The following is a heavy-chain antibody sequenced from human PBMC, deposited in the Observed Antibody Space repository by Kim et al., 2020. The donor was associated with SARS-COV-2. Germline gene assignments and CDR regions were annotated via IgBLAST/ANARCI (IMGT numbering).Heavy chain of an antibody. CDR2: IYSGGST. J-gene: IGHJ3*02. CDR3: ARVMIWPGSDAFDI. CDR1: GFTVSSNY. Sequence: GGSLRLSCAASGFTVSSNYMSWVRQAPGKGLEWVSVIYSGGSTYYADSVKGRFTISRDNSKNTLYLQMNSLRAEDTAVYYCARVMIWPGSDAFDIWGQGTMVTVSS. V-gene: IGHV3-66*02. D-gene: IGHD3-16*01.